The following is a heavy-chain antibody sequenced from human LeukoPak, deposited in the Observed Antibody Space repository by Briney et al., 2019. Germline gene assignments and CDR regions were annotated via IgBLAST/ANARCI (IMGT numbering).Heavy chain of an antibody. V-gene: IGHV3-21*01. CDR3: ARDPPFIIGTTFFDY. CDR2: ISTSSTYI. Sequence: PGGSLRLSCAASGFTFSSYSMNWVRQAPGKGLEWVSSISTSSTYIYYADSVKGRFTISRDNAKNSLYLQMNSLRAEDTAVYYCARDPPFIIGTTFFDYWGQGTLVTVSS. CDR1: GFTFSSYS. J-gene: IGHJ4*02. D-gene: IGHD1-20*01.